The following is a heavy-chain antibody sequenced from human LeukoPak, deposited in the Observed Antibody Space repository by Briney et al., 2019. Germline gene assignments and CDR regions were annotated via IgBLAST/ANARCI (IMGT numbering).Heavy chain of an antibody. CDR1: GGSIRSSSYY. CDR3: AESSTRRIVYSNY. J-gene: IGHJ4*02. V-gene: IGHV4-39*01. Sequence: SETLSLTCTVSGGSIRSSSYYWGWIRQPPGKGLEWIGPIYYSGSTYYNPSLKSRLTISGDTSKNQFSLELSSVTAADTAAYYCAESSTRRIVYSNYSGQGTLVTVSS. D-gene: IGHD2-2*01. CDR2: IYYSGST.